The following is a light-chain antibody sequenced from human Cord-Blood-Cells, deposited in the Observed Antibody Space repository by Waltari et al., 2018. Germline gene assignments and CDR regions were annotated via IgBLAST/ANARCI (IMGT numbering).Light chain of an antibody. CDR3: SSYTSSSTLV. J-gene: IGLJ2*01. V-gene: IGLV2-14*01. Sequence: QSALTQPASVSGSPGQSITISCTGTSSDVGVYNYVYWYQQHPGKAPKLMIYDVSKRPSGVSNRFSGSKSGNTASLTISGLQAEDEADYYCSSYTSSSTLVFGGGTKLTVL. CDR1: SSDVGVYNY. CDR2: DVS.